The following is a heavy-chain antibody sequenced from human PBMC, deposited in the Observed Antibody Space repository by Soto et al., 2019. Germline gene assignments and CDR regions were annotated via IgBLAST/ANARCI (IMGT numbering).Heavy chain of an antibody. J-gene: IGHJ6*02. CDR1: GGTFSSYA. CDR3: AKDVAPWNQGYYGMDV. CDR2: IIPIFGTA. Sequence: SVKVSCKASGGTFSSYAISWVRQAPGQGLEWMGGIIPIFGTANYAQKFQDRVTITADESTSTAYMELSSLRSEDTAVYYCAKDVAPWNQGYYGMDVWGQGTTVTVSS. D-gene: IGHD1-1*01. V-gene: IGHV1-69*13.